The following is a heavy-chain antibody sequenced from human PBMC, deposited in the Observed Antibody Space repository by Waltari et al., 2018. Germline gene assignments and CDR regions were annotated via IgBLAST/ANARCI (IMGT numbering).Heavy chain of an antibody. CDR2: LNPTSVGT. CDR1: GYTFTGYY. J-gene: IGHJ4*02. CDR3: ARDPLGGSGSFGY. V-gene: IGHV1-2*06. Sequence: QVQLVQSGAEVKKPGASVKVSCKASGYTFTGYYMTWVRQAPGQGLEWMGRLNPTSVGTSYAQKFQGRVTMTRDTSISTAYMELSRLRSDDTAVYYCARDPLGGSGSFGYWGQGTLVTVSS. D-gene: IGHD3-10*01.